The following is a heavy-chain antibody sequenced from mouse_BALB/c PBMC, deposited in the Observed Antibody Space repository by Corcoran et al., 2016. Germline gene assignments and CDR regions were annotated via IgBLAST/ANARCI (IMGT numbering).Heavy chain of an antibody. V-gene: IGHV1-18*01. CDR2: INPYNGAT. CDR3: ARRELPLHWYVDV. J-gene: IGHJ1*01. D-gene: IGHD1-2*01. Sequence: EVQLHQSGPELVKPGASVKLSCKASGYSFTGYYMHWVKQSHVKSLEWNGRINPYNGATTYNQNFKDKASLTVDKSSSTTYMEPHSLTSEDSAVSYSARRELPLHWYVDVWGAGTTVTVSS. CDR1: GYSFTGYY.